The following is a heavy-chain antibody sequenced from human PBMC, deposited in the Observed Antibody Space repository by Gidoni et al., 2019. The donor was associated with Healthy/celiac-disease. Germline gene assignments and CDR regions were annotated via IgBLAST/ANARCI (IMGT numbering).Heavy chain of an antibody. V-gene: IGHV4-31*03. Sequence: QVQLQESGPGLVKPSQPLSLTCTVSGGSISSGGYYWSWIRQHPGKGLEWIGYIYYSGSTYYNPSLKSRVTISGDTSKNQFSLKLSSVTAADTAVYYCARAAPLWFGELPHGPFDYWGQGTLVTVSS. D-gene: IGHD3-10*01. CDR3: ARAAPLWFGELPHGPFDY. CDR1: GGSISSGGYY. J-gene: IGHJ4*02. CDR2: IYYSGST.